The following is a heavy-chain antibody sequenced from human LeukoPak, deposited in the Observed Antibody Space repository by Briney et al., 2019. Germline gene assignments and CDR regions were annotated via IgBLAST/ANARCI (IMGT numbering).Heavy chain of an antibody. CDR3: ARGHLVFAY. J-gene: IGHJ4*02. V-gene: IGHV4-59*01. CDR1: GGSISDYY. Sequence: SETLSLTCTVSGGSISDYYWSWIRQPPGKGLEWIGYVYYSGSTSYNPSLKSRVTISVDTSKNQFSLKVSSVTAADTALYYCARGHLVFAYWGQGTLVTVSS. D-gene: IGHD6-6*01. CDR2: VYYSGST.